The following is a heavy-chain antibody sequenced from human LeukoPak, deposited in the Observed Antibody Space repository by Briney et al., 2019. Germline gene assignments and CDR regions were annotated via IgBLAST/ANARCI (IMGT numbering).Heavy chain of an antibody. V-gene: IGHV4-34*01. CDR2: INHSGST. J-gene: IGHJ5*02. CDR1: GGSFTDYS. Sequence: PSETLSLTCAVSGGSFTDYSWSWIRQPPGKGLKWIGEINHSGSTNYNPSLKSRITISVDTSKNQFSLKLNSVTAADTAVYYCASPRSYYDSSGYYISWGQGTLVTVSS. CDR3: ASPRSYYDSSGYYIS. D-gene: IGHD3-22*01.